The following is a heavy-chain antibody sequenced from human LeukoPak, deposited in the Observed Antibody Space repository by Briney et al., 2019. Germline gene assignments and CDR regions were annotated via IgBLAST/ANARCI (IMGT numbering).Heavy chain of an antibody. CDR1: GGSISSGGYY. D-gene: IGHD4-17*01. CDR3: ARGYGDYSLYYFDY. CDR2: IYYSGST. Sequence: PSQTLSLTCTVSGGSISSGGYYWSWIRQHPGKGLEWIGYIYYSGSTYYNPSLKSRVTISVDTSKNQFSLKLSSVTAADTAVYYCARGYGDYSLYYFDYWGQGTLVTVSS. J-gene: IGHJ4*02. V-gene: IGHV4-31*03.